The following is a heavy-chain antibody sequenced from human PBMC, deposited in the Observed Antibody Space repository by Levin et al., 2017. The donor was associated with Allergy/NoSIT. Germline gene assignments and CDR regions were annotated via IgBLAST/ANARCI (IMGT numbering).Heavy chain of an antibody. CDR2: IYSSGSA. V-gene: IGHV4-61*02. CDR3: ARAEVGSEH. D-gene: IGHD3-10*01. CDR1: GGSISSGSYY. J-gene: IGHJ4*02. Sequence: SCQVSGGSISSGSYYWSWIRQPAAKGLEWIGRIYSSGSANYNPSLKSRVTISVDTSKNQFSLKLSSVTAADTAVYYCARAEVGSEHWGQGTLVTVSS.